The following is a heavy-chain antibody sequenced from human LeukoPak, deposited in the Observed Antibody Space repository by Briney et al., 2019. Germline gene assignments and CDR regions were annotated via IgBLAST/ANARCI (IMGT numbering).Heavy chain of an antibody. CDR3: ARIGYSSSSLDY. CDR2: INQEGSAK. J-gene: IGHJ4*02. V-gene: IGHV3-7*01. Sequence: GGSLRLSCAASGFTFRNYWMTWVRQAPGKGLEWVANINQEGSAKYYPDSVKGRFTISRDDAKNSVYLQMNSLRVEDTGVYNCARIGYSSSSLDYWGQGILVTVSS. CDR1: GFTFRNYW. D-gene: IGHD6-6*01.